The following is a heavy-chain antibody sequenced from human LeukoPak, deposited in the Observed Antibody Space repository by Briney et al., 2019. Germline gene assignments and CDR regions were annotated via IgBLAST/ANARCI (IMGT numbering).Heavy chain of an antibody. D-gene: IGHD2-21*02. CDR1: GFTFSSYG. J-gene: IGHJ4*02. CDR2: ISYDGSNK. CDR3: ANSPGYCGGDCAVDY. V-gene: IGHV3-30*18. Sequence: GGSLRLSCAASGFTFSSYGMPWVRQAPGKGLEWVAVISYDGSNKYYADSVKGRFTISRDNSKNTLYLQMNSLRAEDTAVCYCANSPGYCGGDCAVDYWGQGTLVTVSS.